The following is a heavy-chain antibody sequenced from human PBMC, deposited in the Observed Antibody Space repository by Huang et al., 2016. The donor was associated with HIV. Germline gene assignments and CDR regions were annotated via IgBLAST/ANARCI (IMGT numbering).Heavy chain of an antibody. V-gene: IGHV3-7*01. J-gene: IGHJ6*02. CDR3: ATKTAAMDI. Sequence: VESGGRLVQPGGSIRLSCVGSTFTFGAYGMSWVRQAPGKGMEWLAKIKQDESEKYYVEAVKGRFNISRDNAKKVLFLEMNNVRVEDTATYYCATKTAAMDIWGQGTTVTVS. CDR2: IKQDESEK. CDR1: TFTFGAYG. D-gene: IGHD1-7*01.